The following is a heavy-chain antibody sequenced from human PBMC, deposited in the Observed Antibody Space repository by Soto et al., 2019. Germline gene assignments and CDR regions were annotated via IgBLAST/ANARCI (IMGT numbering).Heavy chain of an antibody. D-gene: IGHD6-19*01. CDR1: GESFSDYF. Sequence: SETLSLTCAVYGESFSDYFWTWIRQSPGKGLEWIGEINHSGRTNYNPSLKSRVTISVDTSKNQFSLRLDSVTAADTAFYYCARGDYLAEAGTFDYWGQGTLVPVSS. CDR2: INHSGRT. V-gene: IGHV4-34*01. J-gene: IGHJ4*02. CDR3: ARGDYLAEAGTFDY.